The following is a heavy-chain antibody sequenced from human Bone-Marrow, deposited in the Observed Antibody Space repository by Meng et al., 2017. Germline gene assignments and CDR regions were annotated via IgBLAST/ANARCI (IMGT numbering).Heavy chain of an antibody. CDR3: ARGYTYYYDSSGYYPDYYYYGMDV. D-gene: IGHD3-22*01. J-gene: IGHJ6*02. CDR2: IYYSGST. Sequence: SETLSLTCTVSGGSISSYYWSWIRQPAGKGLEWIGYIYYSGSTNYNPSLKSRVTISVDTSKNQFSLKLSSVTAADTAVYYCARGYTYYYDSSGYYPDYYYYGMDVWGQGTTVTVSS. V-gene: IGHV4-59*01. CDR1: GGSISSYY.